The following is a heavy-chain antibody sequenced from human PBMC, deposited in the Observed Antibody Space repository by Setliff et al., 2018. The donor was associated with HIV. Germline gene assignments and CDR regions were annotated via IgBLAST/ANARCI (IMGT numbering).Heavy chain of an antibody. V-gene: IGHV1-46*02. CDR2: INPSGGSA. J-gene: IGHJ4*02. Sequence: ASVKVSCKASGDTFDTYAITWVRQAPGQGLEWMGIINPSGGSASYAEKFQGRVTMTSDTSTNTVYMELRSLRSEETAVFYCARDGGDGSGYYYADYWGQGTLVTVSS. CDR1: GDTFDTYA. D-gene: IGHD3-22*01. CDR3: ARDGGDGSGYYYADY.